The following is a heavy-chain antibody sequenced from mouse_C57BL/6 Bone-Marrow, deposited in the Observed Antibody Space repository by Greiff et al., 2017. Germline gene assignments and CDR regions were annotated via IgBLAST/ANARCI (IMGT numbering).Heavy chain of an antibody. Sequence: EVQLQESGPVLVKPGASVKMSCKASGYTFTDYYMNWVKQSHGKSLEWIGVINPYNGGTSYNQKFKGKATLTVDKSSSTAYMELNSLTSVDSAVYYCARRGVYILMDYWGQGTSVTVSS. CDR3: ARRGVYILMDY. CDR2: INPYNGGT. D-gene: IGHD1-1*01. V-gene: IGHV1-19*01. J-gene: IGHJ4*01. CDR1: GYTFTDYY.